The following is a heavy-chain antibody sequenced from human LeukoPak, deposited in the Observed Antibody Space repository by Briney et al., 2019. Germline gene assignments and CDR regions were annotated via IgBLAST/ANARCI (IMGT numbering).Heavy chain of an antibody. Sequence: QSGGSLRLSCAASGFTFSSYWMSWVRQAPGKGLEWVANIKQDGSEKYYVDSVKGRFTISRDNAKNSLYLQMNSLRAEDTAVYYCARRSPQESAGSYYYYMDVWGKGTTVTISS. CDR2: IKQDGSEK. CDR1: GFTFSSYW. J-gene: IGHJ6*03. CDR3: ARRSPQESAGSYYYYMDV. D-gene: IGHD6-13*01. V-gene: IGHV3-7*01.